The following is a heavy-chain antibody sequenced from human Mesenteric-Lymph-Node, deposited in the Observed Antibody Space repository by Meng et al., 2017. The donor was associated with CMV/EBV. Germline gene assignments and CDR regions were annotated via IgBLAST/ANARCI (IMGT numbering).Heavy chain of an antibody. D-gene: IGHD3-22*01. CDR1: DSFSSFNW. J-gene: IGHJ4*02. CDR3: ARDKHDSSGYYGDFDY. CDR2: IYHSGST. Sequence: DSFSSFNWWSWVRQAPGKGLQWIGQIYHSGSTNYNPSLKSRVTISVDKSKNQFSLKLSSVTAADTAVYYCARDKHDSSGYYGDFDYWGQGTLVTVSS. V-gene: IGHV4-4*02.